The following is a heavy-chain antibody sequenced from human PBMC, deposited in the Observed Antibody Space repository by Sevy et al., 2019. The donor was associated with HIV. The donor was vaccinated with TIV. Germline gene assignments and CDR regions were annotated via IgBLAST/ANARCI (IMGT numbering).Heavy chain of an antibody. Sequence: GGSLRLSCAASGFTFSTFGMHWVRQAPGKGLEWVAVISYDGSDKYYADSVKGRFTISRDNSKNTLYLQTNSLRAEDTAIYYCATPPNHEYSHSWYNDYWGQGTLVTVSS. CDR1: GFTFSTFG. D-gene: IGHD6-13*01. CDR3: ATPPNHEYSHSWYNDY. V-gene: IGHV3-30*03. J-gene: IGHJ4*02. CDR2: ISYDGSDK.